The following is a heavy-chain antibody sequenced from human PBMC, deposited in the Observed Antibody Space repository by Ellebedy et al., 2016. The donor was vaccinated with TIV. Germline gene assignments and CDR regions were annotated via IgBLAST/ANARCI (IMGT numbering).Heavy chain of an antibody. CDR1: GFTFSSYS. V-gene: IGHV3-48*02. J-gene: IGHJ3*02. D-gene: IGHD6-19*01. CDR3: ARAEDSSGWYSEHDAFDI. Sequence: GGSLRLXXAASGFTFSSYSMNWVRQAPGKGLEWVSYISSSSSTIYYADSVKGRFTISRDNAKNSLYLQMNSLRDEDTAVYYCARAEDSSGWYSEHDAFDIWGQGTMVTVSS. CDR2: ISSSSSTI.